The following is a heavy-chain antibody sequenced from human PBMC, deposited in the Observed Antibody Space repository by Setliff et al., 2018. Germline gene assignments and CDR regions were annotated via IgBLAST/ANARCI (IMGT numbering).Heavy chain of an antibody. Sequence: ASVKVSCKASGYIFAGYYMHWVRQAPGQGPEWMGWINPNSGGTNYAPEFQGRVTMTRDMSITTAYMELRSLRFDDTSHYYCVLYGPVLGIEWGQGTLVTVSS. J-gene: IGHJ4*02. D-gene: IGHD2-21*01. CDR2: INPNSGGT. CDR3: VLYGPVLGIE. V-gene: IGHV1-2*02. CDR1: GYIFAGYY.